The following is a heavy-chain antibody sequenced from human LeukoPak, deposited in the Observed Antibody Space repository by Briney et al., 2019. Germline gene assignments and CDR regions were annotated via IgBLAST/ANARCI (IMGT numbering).Heavy chain of an antibody. V-gene: IGHV1-18*01. D-gene: IGHD6-6*01. Sequence: ASVSVSCMPSGYTLTSYGISWVRHAPGQGVERMGWISAYNGNTNYAQKLQGRVTMTTDTSTSTAYMELRSLRSDDTAVYYCARESSSRHFYYWGQGTLVTVSS. CDR3: ARESSSRHFYY. J-gene: IGHJ4*02. CDR2: ISAYNGNT. CDR1: GYTLTSYG.